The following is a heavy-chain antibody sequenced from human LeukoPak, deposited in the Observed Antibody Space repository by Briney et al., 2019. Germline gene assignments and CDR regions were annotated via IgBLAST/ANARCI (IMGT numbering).Heavy chain of an antibody. V-gene: IGHV1-2*02. Sequence: ASVKVSCKASGYTFTGYYMHWVRQAPEQGLEWMGWINPNSGGTNYAQKFQGRDTMTRDTSISTAYMELSRLRSDDTAVYYCAKDTYGDYVDNYWGQGTLVTVSS. CDR1: GYTFTGYY. CDR3: AKDTYGDYVDNY. J-gene: IGHJ4*02. D-gene: IGHD4-17*01. CDR2: INPNSGGT.